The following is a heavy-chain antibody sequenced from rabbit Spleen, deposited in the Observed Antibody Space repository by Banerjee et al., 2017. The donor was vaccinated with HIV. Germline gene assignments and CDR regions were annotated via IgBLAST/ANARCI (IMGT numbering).Heavy chain of an antibody. V-gene: IGHV1S45*01. Sequence: QQQLEESGGGLVKPGGTLTVTCTASGFSFSSNHYMCWVRQAPGKGLEWIACIYAGTSITTWYATWAKGRFTGSKTSSTTVTLQMTSLTAADTATYFCARGYGDSSGVYPYYGMDLWGQGTLVTVS. D-gene: IGHD1-1*01. CDR3: ARGYGDSSGVYPYYGMDL. J-gene: IGHJ6*01. CDR2: IYAGTSITT. CDR1: GFSFSSNHY.